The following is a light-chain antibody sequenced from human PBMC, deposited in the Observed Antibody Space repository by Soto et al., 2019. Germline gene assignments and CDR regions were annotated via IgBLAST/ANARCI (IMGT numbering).Light chain of an antibody. CDR2: GAS. CDR1: QSVSSGY. J-gene: IGKJ1*01. Sequence: EIVLTQSPGTLSLSPGERATLSCRASQSVSSGYLGWYQQKPGQAPRLLIYGASSRATGIPDRFSGSGSGTDFTLTISRLEPEDFAVYFCYQYDSSPWTFGQGTKVDIK. V-gene: IGKV3-20*01. CDR3: YQYDSSPWT.